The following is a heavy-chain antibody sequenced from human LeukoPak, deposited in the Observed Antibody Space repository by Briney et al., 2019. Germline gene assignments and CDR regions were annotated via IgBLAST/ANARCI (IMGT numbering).Heavy chain of an antibody. CDR2: ISYDGSNK. CDR1: GFTFSSYT. J-gene: IGHJ4*02. CDR3: ARSYYEDSSGYDHYYFDY. V-gene: IGHV3-30-3*01. D-gene: IGHD3-22*01. Sequence: QPGGPLRLSCAASGFTFSSYTMHWVRQAPGKGLGWVAVISYDGSNKYYADSVKGRFIISRDNSKNTLYLQMNSLRAEDTAVYYCARSYYEDSSGYDHYYFDYWGQGTLVTVSS.